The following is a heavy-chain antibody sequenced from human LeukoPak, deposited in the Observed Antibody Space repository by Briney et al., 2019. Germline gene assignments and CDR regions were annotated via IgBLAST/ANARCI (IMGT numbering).Heavy chain of an antibody. J-gene: IGHJ5*02. Sequence: SETLSLTCAVYGGSFSGYYWSWIRQPPGKGLEWIGEINHSGGTNYNPSLKSRVTISVDTSKNQFSLKLSSVTAADTAVYYCARGRSLEWFRNWFDPWGQGTLVTVSS. V-gene: IGHV4-34*01. CDR1: GGSFSGYY. CDR2: INHSGGT. D-gene: IGHD3-3*01. CDR3: ARGRSLEWFRNWFDP.